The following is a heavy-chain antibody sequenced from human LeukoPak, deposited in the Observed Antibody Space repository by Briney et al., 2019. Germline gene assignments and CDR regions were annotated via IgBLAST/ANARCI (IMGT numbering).Heavy chain of an antibody. J-gene: IGHJ6*03. CDR1: GGTFSSYA. D-gene: IGHD5-18*01. V-gene: IGHV1-69*06. CDR2: IIPIFGTA. Sequence: SVKVSCKASGGTFSSYAISWVRQAPGQGLEWMGGIIPIFGTANYAQKFQGRVTITADKSTSTAYMELSGLRSEDTAVYYCARAQYSYGPYYYYMDVWGKGTTVTVSS. CDR3: ARAQYSYGPYYYYMDV.